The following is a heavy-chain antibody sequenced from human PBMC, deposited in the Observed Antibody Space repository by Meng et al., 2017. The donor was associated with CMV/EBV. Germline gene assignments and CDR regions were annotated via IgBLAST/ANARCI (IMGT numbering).Heavy chain of an antibody. D-gene: IGHD5-18*01. V-gene: IGHV4-4*07. CDR3: ARHGDTAMVVGIDY. CDR2: IYTSGST. J-gene: IGHJ4*02. CDR1: GGSISSYY. Sequence: GQRKESGPDMVKPSETLSFPCTVVGGSISSYYWSWIRQPAGKGLEWIGRIYTSGSTNYNPSLKSRVTMSVDTSKNQFSLKLSSVTAADTAVYYCARHGDTAMVVGIDYWGQGTLVTVSS.